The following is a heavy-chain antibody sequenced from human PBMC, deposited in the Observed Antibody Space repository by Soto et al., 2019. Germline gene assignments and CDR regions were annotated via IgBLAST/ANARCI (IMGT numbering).Heavy chain of an antibody. D-gene: IGHD2-21*02. V-gene: IGHV1-46*01. J-gene: IGHJ3*02. Sequence: ASVKVSCKASGYTFTSYYMHWVRQAPGQGLEWMGIINPSGGSTSYAQKFQGRVTMTRDMSTSTVYMELSSLRSEDTAVYYCASLAYCGGDCYSAAFDIWGQGTMVTVSS. CDR2: INPSGGST. CDR3: ASLAYCGGDCYSAAFDI. CDR1: GYTFTSYY.